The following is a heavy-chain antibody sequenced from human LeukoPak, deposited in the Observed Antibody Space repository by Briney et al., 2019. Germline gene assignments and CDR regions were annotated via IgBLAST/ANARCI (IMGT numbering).Heavy chain of an antibody. J-gene: IGHJ6*02. CDR1: GYTFTSYG. CDR2: ISAYNGNT. CDR3: AREGYCSGGSCYGYYYYGMDV. V-gene: IGHV1-18*01. D-gene: IGHD2-15*01. Sequence: EASVKVSCKASGYTFTSYGISWVRQAPGQGLEWMGWISAYNGNTNYAQKLQGRVTMTTDTSTSAAYMELRSLRSDDTAVYYCAREGYCSGGSCYGYYYYGMDVWGQGTTVTVSS.